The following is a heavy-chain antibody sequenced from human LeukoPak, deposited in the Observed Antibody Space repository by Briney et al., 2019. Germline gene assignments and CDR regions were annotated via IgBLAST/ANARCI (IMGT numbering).Heavy chain of an antibody. Sequence: PGGSLRLSXESSESTFSRNWMSWVRQAPGKGLEYVANINEDGTVKYYPDSVRGRFTISRDNAKNSVFLHMNSLKAEDTALYYCARDKDGSRDAFDVWGQGTLVTVSS. V-gene: IGHV3-7*01. CDR3: ARDKDGSRDAFDV. J-gene: IGHJ3*01. D-gene: IGHD1-26*01. CDR2: INEDGTVK. CDR1: ESTFSRNW.